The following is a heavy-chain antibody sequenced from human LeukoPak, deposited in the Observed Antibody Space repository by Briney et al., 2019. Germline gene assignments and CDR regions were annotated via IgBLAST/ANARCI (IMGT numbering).Heavy chain of an antibody. J-gene: IGHJ4*02. CDR3: THRSASTGGYSGYEYYFDY. D-gene: IGHD5-12*01. CDR2: IYWDDDK. CDR1: GFSLSTSGVG. V-gene: IGHV2-5*02. Sequence: SGPTLVRPTQTLTLTCTFSGFSLSTSGVGVGWIRQPPRKALEWLALIYWDDDKRYSPSLKSRLTITKDTSKNQVVLTMTNMDPVDTGTYYCTHRSASTGGYSGYEYYFDYWGQGSLVTVSS.